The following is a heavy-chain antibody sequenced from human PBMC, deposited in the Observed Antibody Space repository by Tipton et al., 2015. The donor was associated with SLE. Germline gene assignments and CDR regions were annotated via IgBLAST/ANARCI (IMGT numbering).Heavy chain of an antibody. CDR3: AKDGEGYCSGGSCHFDY. CDR1: GFTFSSYA. Sequence: SLRLSCAASGFTFSSYAMSWVRQAPGKGLEWVSAISGSGGSTYYADSVKGRFTISRDNSKNTLYLQMNSLRAEATAVYYCAKDGEGYCSGGSCHFDYWGQGTLVTVSS. J-gene: IGHJ4*02. D-gene: IGHD2-15*01. CDR2: ISGSGGST. V-gene: IGHV3-23*01.